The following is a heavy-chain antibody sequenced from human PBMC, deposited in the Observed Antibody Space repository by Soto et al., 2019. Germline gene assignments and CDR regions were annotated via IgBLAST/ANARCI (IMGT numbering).Heavy chain of an antibody. J-gene: IGHJ4*02. CDR3: ARDYYYDSSGYYAGFDY. CDR1: GFTFSSYS. V-gene: IGHV3-21*01. CDR2: ISSSSSYI. D-gene: IGHD3-22*01. Sequence: LRLSCAASGFTFSSYSMNWVRQAPGKGLEWVSSISSSSSYIYYAGSVKGRFTTSRDNAKNSLYLQMNSLRAEDTAVYYCARDYYYDSSGYYAGFDYWGQGTLVTVSS.